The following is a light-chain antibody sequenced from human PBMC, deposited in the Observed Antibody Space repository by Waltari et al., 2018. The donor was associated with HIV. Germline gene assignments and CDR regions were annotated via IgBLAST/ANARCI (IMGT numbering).Light chain of an antibody. CDR3: QQYDFLPRT. V-gene: IGKV1-33*01. Sequence: DIQMTQSPSSLSASVGDRVTITCRASEDINIYLNWYQQKPGKAPNLLFYDASHLVTGVAARFSGSGSGTDFTLTISSLQPEDFATYYCQQYDFLPRTFGQGTKLE. CDR2: DAS. CDR1: EDINIY. J-gene: IGKJ2*01.